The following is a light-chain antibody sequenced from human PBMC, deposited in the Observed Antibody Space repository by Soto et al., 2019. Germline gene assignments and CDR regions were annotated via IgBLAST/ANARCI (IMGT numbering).Light chain of an antibody. J-gene: IGLJ2*01. Sequence: QSALTQPPSVSGSPGQSVTISCTGTSSDVGGYNYVSWYQQHPGKAPKLMIYDVSKRPSGVPDRFSGSKSGNTASLTISGLQAEDEADYYCCSTAGNYILVFGGGTKLTVL. CDR1: SSDVGGYNY. V-gene: IGLV2-11*01. CDR3: CSTAGNYILV. CDR2: DVS.